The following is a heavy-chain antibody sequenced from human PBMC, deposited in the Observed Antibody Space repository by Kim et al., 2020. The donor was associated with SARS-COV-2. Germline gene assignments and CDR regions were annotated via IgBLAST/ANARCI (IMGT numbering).Heavy chain of an antibody. V-gene: IGHV3-23*01. J-gene: IGHJ4*02. CDR1: GFTFSSYA. Sequence: GGSLRLSCAASGFTFSSYAMSWVRQAPGKGLEWVSAISGSGGSTYYADSVKGRFTISRDNSKNTLYLQMNSLRAEDTAVYYCAKEDLWFGELEEAESYLDYWGQGTLVTVSS. CDR3: AKEDLWFGELEEAESYLDY. CDR2: ISGSGGST. D-gene: IGHD3-10*01.